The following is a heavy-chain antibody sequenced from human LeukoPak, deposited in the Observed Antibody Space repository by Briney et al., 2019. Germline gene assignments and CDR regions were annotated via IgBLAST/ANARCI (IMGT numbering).Heavy chain of an antibody. D-gene: IGHD5-12*01. Sequence: PGGSLRLSWAASGFTFSNYWMGWVRHAPGKGLEWVAQINQDGSEEHYMDSVKARFIISRDNAKNSLSLQMDSLRAEDTAVYYCVRNGGVSGYDLLDYWGQGTLVTVSS. V-gene: IGHV3-7*01. CDR3: VRNGGVSGYDLLDY. CDR2: INQDGSEE. J-gene: IGHJ4*02. CDR1: GFTFSNYW.